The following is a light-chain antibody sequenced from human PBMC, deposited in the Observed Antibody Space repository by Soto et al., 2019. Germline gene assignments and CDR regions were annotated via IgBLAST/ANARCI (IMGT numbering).Light chain of an antibody. V-gene: IGLV2-14*03. Sequence: QSALTQPASVSGSPGQSITISCTGTSIDVGHPYNYVSWYQQYPGKAPKLIIYNVNNRPSGVSFRFSGSKSANTASLTISGLQTEDEADYYCLSHTTRRIYVFGPGTKLTVL. J-gene: IGLJ1*01. CDR1: SIDVGHPYNY. CDR3: LSHTTRRIYV. CDR2: NVN.